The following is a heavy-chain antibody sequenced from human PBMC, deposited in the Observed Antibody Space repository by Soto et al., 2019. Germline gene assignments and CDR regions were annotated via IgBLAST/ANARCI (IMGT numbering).Heavy chain of an antibody. CDR1: GGTFSSYA. CDR2: IIPIFGTA. J-gene: IGHJ5*02. Sequence: SVKVSCKASGGTFSSYAISWVRQAPGRGLEWMGGIIPIFGTANYAQKFQGRVTITADESTSTAYMELSSLRSEDTAVYYCARARGYSYGSVSSWFDPWGQGTLVTVSS. CDR3: ARARGYSYGSVSSWFDP. D-gene: IGHD5-18*01. V-gene: IGHV1-69*13.